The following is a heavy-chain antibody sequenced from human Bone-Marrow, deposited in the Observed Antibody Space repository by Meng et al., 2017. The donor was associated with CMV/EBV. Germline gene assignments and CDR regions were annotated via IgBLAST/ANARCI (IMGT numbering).Heavy chain of an antibody. V-gene: IGHV2-70D*14. CDR1: GFSLSPGGMR. D-gene: IGHD3-22*01. Sequence: SGPTLVKPTQTLTLICTFSGFSLSPGGMRVSWIRQPPGKALEWLARIDRDDDKFYSTSLKTRLTISKDTSKNQVVLTMTNMDPVDTATYYWARTPGYYDSSGDYPSYYFDYWGQGTLVTVSS. CDR3: ARTPGYYDSSGDYPSYYFDY. J-gene: IGHJ4*02. CDR2: IDRDDDK.